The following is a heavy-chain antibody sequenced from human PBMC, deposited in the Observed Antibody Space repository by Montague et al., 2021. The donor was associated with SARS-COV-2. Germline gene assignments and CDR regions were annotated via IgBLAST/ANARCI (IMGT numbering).Heavy chain of an antibody. D-gene: IGHD3-10*01. CDR1: GGSFSGYY. J-gene: IGHJ6*02. CDR2: INHSGST. Sequence: SETLSLTCAVYGGSFSGYYWSWIRQPPGEGLEWIGEINHSGSTNYNPSLKSRVTISVDTSKNQFSLKLSSVTAADTAVYYRARVRYYGSGTSLGMDVWGQGTTVTVSS. CDR3: ARVRYYGSGTSLGMDV. V-gene: IGHV4-34*01.